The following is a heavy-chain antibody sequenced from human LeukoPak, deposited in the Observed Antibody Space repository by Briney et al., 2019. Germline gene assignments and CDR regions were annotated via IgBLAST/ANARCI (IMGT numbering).Heavy chain of an antibody. CDR1: GGTFSSYA. Sequence: SVKVSCKASGGTFSSYAISWVRQAPGQGLEWMGGIIPIFGTANYAQKFQGRVTITPDESTSTAYMELRSLRSEDTAVYYCASHIAVAGKGINYYYYYMDVWGKGPTVTVSS. J-gene: IGHJ6*03. D-gene: IGHD6-19*01. V-gene: IGHV1-69*13. CDR3: ASHIAVAGKGINYYYYYMDV. CDR2: IIPIFGTA.